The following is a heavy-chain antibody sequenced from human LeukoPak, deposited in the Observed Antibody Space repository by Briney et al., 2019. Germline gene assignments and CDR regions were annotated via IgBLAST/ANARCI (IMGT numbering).Heavy chain of an antibody. V-gene: IGHV3-53*01. D-gene: IGHD3-22*01. Sequence: GGSLRLSCTVSGFTVISNSMSWVRHAPGKGLEWVSFIYSGGNTHYSDSVKGRFTISRDNYKNTLYLQMNSLRAEDTAVYYCARRAGDYSHPYDYWGQGTLVTVSS. CDR1: GFTVISNS. J-gene: IGHJ4*02. CDR2: IYSGGNT. CDR3: ARRAGDYSHPYDY.